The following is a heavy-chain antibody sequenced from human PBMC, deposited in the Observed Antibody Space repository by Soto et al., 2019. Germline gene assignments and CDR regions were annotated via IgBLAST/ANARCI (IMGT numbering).Heavy chain of an antibody. Sequence: GGSLRLSCAASGFTFSSYSMNWVRQAPGKGLEWVSSISSSSSYKYYADSVKGRFTISRDNAKNSLYLQMNSLRAEDTAVYYCAREGYYPPLRESFFDYWGQGTLVTVSS. CDR3: AREGYYPPLRESFFDY. J-gene: IGHJ4*02. CDR2: ISSSSSYK. CDR1: GFTFSSYS. D-gene: IGHD1-26*01. V-gene: IGHV3-21*04.